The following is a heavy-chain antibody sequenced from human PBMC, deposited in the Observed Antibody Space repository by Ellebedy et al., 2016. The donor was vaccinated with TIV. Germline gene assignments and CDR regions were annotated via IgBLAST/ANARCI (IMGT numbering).Heavy chain of an antibody. V-gene: IGHV3-7*01. CDR1: GFTFSVTW. D-gene: IGHD3-16*01. Sequence: PGGSLRLSCAASGFTFSVTWMSWARQAPGKGLEWVARIKYDGADKDYVDSVKGRFTISRDNAKNSLYLQMNSLRVGDTAVYFCVRARNYALDSWGQGTLVTVSS. J-gene: IGHJ4*02. CDR3: VRARNYALDS. CDR2: IKYDGADK.